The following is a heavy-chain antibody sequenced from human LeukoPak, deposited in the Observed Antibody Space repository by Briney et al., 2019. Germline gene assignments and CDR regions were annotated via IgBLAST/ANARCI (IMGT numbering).Heavy chain of an antibody. J-gene: IGHJ4*02. D-gene: IGHD6-25*01. CDR1: GGSISSYY. CDR3: ARRGRNSSGWQDSL. CDR2: IYHTGST. V-gene: IGHV4-59*01. Sequence: KPSETLSLTCTVSGGSISSYYWSWIRQPPGKGLEWIANIYHTGSTNYNPSLSSRVTISIDTAKNQFSLKLTSVTAADTAVYYCARRGRNSSGWQDSLWSQGTLVTVSS.